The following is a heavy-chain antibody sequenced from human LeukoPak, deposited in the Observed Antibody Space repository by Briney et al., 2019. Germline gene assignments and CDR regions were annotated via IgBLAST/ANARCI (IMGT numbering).Heavy chain of an antibody. J-gene: IGHJ4*02. D-gene: IGHD3-22*01. CDR2: IIPIFGTA. CDR3: ASHFTMINNGIDY. Sequence: SVKVSCKASGGTFSSYAISWVRQAPGQGLEWMGGIIPIFGTANYTQKFQGRVTITADESTSTAYMELSSLRSEDTAVYYCASHFTMINNGIDYWGQGTLVTVSS. CDR1: GGTFSSYA. V-gene: IGHV1-69*13.